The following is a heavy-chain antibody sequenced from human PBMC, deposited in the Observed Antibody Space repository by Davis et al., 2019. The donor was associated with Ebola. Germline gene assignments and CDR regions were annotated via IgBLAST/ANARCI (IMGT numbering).Heavy chain of an antibody. CDR1: GFTFSSYA. CDR3: ARSKAATPPLLWAPYFDY. CDR2: IKQDGSEK. J-gene: IGHJ4*02. D-gene: IGHD2-15*01. Sequence: GESLKISCAASGFTFSSYAMSWVRQAPGKGLEWVANIKQDGSEKFYVDSVKGRFTMSRDNAKNSLYLQMNSLRAEDTAVYYCARSKAATPPLLWAPYFDYWGQGTLVTVSS. V-gene: IGHV3-7*03.